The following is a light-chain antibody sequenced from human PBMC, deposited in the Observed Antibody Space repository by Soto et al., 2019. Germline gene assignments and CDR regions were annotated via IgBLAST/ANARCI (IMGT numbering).Light chain of an antibody. CDR1: SSNIGSNT. CDR3: AAWDDSLNGNWV. CDR2: SNN. J-gene: IGLJ3*02. V-gene: IGLV1-44*01. Sequence: QSVLTQLPSASGTPGQRVTISCSGSSSNIGSNTVNWYQQLPGTAPKLLIYSNNQRPSGVPDRFSGSKSGTSASLAISGLQSEDEADYYCAAWDDSLNGNWVFGGGTKLTVL.